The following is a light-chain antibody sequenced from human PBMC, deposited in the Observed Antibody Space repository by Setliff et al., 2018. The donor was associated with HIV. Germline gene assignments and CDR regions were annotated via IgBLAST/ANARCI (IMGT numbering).Light chain of an antibody. V-gene: IGLV2-14*01. CDR2: EVS. J-gene: IGLJ1*01. CDR1: NSDVGGYNY. CDR3: SSYRSNNPYV. Sequence: QSVLTQPASVSGSPGQSITISCTGTNSDVGGYNYVSWYQQYPGKAPKLMIYEVSNRPSGVSNRFSGSKSGSTAPLTISGLQAEDEAEYYCSSYRSNNPYVFGTGTKVTVL.